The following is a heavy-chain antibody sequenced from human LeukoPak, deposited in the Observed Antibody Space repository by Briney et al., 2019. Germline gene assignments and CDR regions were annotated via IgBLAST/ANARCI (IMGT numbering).Heavy chain of an antibody. D-gene: IGHD6-13*01. CDR1: GGSFSGYY. V-gene: IGHV4-34*01. CDR2: INHSGST. Sequence: SETLSLTCAVYGGSFSGYYWSWIRQPPGKGLEWIGEINHSGSTNYNPFLKSRVTISVDTSKNQFSLKLSSVTAADTAVYYCASRRYSSSWYDSSYYYYGMDVWGQGTTVTVSS. J-gene: IGHJ6*02. CDR3: ASRRYSSSWYDSSYYYYGMDV.